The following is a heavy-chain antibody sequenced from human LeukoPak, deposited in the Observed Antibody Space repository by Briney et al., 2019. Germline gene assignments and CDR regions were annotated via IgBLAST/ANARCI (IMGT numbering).Heavy chain of an antibody. CDR1: GYTFTSYA. V-gene: IGHV1-3*01. CDR2: INAGNGNT. CDR3: ARDLSGWGNSIY. Sequence: ASVKVSCKASGYTFTSYAMHWVRQAPGQRLEWMGWINAGNGNTKYSQKFQGRVTITRDTSASTAYMELSSLRSEDTAVYYCARDLSGWGNSIYWGEGTPVTVS. J-gene: IGHJ4*02. D-gene: IGHD2/OR15-2a*01.